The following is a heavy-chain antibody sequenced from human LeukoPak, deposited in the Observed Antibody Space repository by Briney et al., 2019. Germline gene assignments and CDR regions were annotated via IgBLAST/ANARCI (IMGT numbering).Heavy chain of an antibody. J-gene: IGHJ4*02. CDR2: IWYDGSKT. V-gene: IGHV3-33*01. CDR1: GFSFTSYG. Sequence: GGSLRLSCAASGFSFTSYGMHWVRQAPGKGLEWVAVIWYDGSKTYYADSVKGRFTISRDISKNTLYLQMNSLRAEDTAVYYCARAAMVGFDYWGQGTLVTVSS. D-gene: IGHD5-18*01. CDR3: ARAAMVGFDY.